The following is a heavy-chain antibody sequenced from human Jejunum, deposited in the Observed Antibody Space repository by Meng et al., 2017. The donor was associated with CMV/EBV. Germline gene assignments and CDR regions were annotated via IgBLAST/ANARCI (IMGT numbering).Heavy chain of an antibody. Sequence: ATGLTFSGYWMNWVRQAPGKGLEWVASISSSSSDIYYAESVKGRFTISRDNAKNSLYLEMNSLRAEDTAVYYCARARYSSGRDYWGQGTLVTVSS. V-gene: IGHV3-21*01. D-gene: IGHD6-19*01. CDR3: ARARYSSGRDY. J-gene: IGHJ4*02. CDR1: GLTFSGYW. CDR2: ISSSSSDI.